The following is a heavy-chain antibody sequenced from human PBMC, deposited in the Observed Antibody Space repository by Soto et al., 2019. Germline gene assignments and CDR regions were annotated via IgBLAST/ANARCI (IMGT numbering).Heavy chain of an antibody. CDR3: AKEHILTGYYIDY. CDR2: ISYDGSNK. CDR1: GFTLSSYG. V-gene: IGHV3-30*18. J-gene: IGHJ4*02. D-gene: IGHD3-9*01. Sequence: ESGGGVVQPGRSLRLSCAASGFTLSSYGMHWVRQAPGKGLEWVAVISYDGSNKYYADSVKGRFTISRDNSKNTLYLQMNSLRAEDTAVYYCAKEHILTGYYIDYWGQGTLVTVSS.